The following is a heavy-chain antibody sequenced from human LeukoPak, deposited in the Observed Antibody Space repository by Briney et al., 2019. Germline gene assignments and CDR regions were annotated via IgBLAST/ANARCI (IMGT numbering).Heavy chain of an antibody. CDR1: GFTFSSSV. D-gene: IGHD3-3*01. CDR3: AKQSNDFWSGYTAPPGYGLDV. Sequence: GGSLRLSCAASGFTFSSSVMIWVRQAPGKGLEWVSGVSASGYTFYADSVKGRFTISRDNSKNTLYLQMHSLGAEDTAIYFCAKQSNDFWSGYTAPPGYGLDVWGQGAAVTVSS. J-gene: IGHJ6*02. V-gene: IGHV3-23*01. CDR2: VSASGYT.